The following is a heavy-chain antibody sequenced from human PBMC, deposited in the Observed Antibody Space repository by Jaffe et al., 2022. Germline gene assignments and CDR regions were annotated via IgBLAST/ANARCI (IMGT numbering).Heavy chain of an antibody. J-gene: IGHJ6*03. V-gene: IGHV4-4*02. Sequence: QVQLQESGPGLVKPSGTLSLTCAVSGGSISSSNWWSWVRQPPGKGLEWIGEIYHSGSTNYNPSLKSRVTISVDKSKNQFSLKLSSVTAADTAVYYCASTTVTTVGYYYYYMDVWGKGTTVTVSS. CDR3: ASTTVTTVGYYYYYMDV. CDR1: GGSISSSNW. CDR2: IYHSGST. D-gene: IGHD4-17*01.